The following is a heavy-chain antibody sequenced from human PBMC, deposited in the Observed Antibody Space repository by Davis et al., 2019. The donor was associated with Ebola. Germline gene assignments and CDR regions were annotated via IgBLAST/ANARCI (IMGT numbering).Heavy chain of an antibody. J-gene: IGHJ6*02. Sequence: MPSETLSLTCAVYGGSFSGYYWSWIRQPPGKGLEWIGYIYYSGSTNYNPSLKSRVTISVDTSKNQFSLKLSSVTAADTAVYYCARVLGGYGYPYYYYYYGMDVWGQGTTVTVSS. CDR2: IYYSGST. D-gene: IGHD5-18*01. V-gene: IGHV4-59*01. CDR1: GGSFSGYY. CDR3: ARVLGGYGYPYYYYYYGMDV.